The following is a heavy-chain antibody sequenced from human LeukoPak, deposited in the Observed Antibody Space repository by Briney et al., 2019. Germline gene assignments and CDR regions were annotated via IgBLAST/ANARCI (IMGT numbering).Heavy chain of an antibody. J-gene: IGHJ6*04. V-gene: IGHV4-34*01. D-gene: IGHD2-15*01. Sequence: PSETLSLTCAVYGGSFSGYYWSWIRQPPGKGLEWIGEINHSGSTNYNPSLKSRVTISVDTSKNQFSLKLSSVTAADTAVYYCAREIVVVVAATPYYYYGTDVWGKGTTVTVSS. CDR2: INHSGST. CDR1: GGSFSGYY. CDR3: AREIVVVVAATPYYYYGTDV.